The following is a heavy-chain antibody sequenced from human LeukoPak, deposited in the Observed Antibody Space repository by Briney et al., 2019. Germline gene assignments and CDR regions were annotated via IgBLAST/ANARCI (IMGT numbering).Heavy chain of an antibody. Sequence: GGSLRLYCAASGFTFSSYSMIWVRQAPEKGVEWVSYICSSSSTIYYADSVKGRFTISRDNAKNSLYLKINSLRAEDPAVYYCAILPPDIVVVPAARKPSDNYMDVWGKGTTVTVSS. D-gene: IGHD2-2*01. J-gene: IGHJ6*03. CDR3: AILPPDIVVVPAARKPSDNYMDV. V-gene: IGHV3-48*01. CDR1: GFTFSSYS. CDR2: ICSSSSTI.